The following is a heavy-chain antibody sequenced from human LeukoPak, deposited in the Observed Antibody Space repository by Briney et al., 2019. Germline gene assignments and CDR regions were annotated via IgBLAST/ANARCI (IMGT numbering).Heavy chain of an antibody. V-gene: IGHV3-23*01. CDR2: ISGSGGST. D-gene: IGHD6-6*01. J-gene: IGHJ4*02. CDR1: GFTFSSYA. CDR3: AKDRVPLAARPLHFDY. Sequence: GGSLRLSCAASGFTFSSYAMSWVRQAPGKGLERVSAISGSGGSTYYADSVKGRFTISRDNSKNTLYLQMNSLRAEDTAVYYCAKDRVPLAARPLHFDYWGQGTLVTVSS.